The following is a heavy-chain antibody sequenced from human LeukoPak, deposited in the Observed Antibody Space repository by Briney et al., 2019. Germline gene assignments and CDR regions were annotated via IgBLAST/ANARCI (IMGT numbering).Heavy chain of an antibody. CDR2: IIPTLGIA. CDR3: ARDWDYGGNGYFDY. V-gene: IGHV1-69*04. J-gene: IGHJ4*02. D-gene: IGHD4-23*01. Sequence: SVKVSCKASGYTFTGYYMHWVRQAPGQGLEWMGRIIPTLGIANYAQKFQGRVTITADKSTSTAYMELSSLRSEDTAVYYCARDWDYGGNGYFDYWGQGTLVTVSS. CDR1: GYTFTGYY.